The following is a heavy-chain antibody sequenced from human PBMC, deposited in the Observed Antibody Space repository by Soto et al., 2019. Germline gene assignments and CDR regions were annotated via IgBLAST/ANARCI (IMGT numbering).Heavy chain of an antibody. CDR2: INHSGST. D-gene: IGHD6-13*01. CDR3: AIIAAAGTLRYFDY. V-gene: IGHV4-34*01. J-gene: IGHJ4*02. CDR1: CGSFYVYY. Sequence: SETLSLTCAFFCGSFYVYYFGRIPQPPGKGLEWIGEINHSGSTNYNPSLKSRVTISVDTSKNQFSLKLSSVTAADTAVYYCAIIAAAGTLRYFDYWGQGTLVTVSS.